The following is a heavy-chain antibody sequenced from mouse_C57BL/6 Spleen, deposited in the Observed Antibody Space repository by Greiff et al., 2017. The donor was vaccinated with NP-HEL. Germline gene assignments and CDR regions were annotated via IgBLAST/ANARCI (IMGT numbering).Heavy chain of an antibody. D-gene: IGHD3-2*02. V-gene: IGHV6-3*01. CDR3: PVDSSGSAWFAY. CDR2: IRLKSDNYAT. CDR1: GFTFSNYW. Sequence: EVQVVESGGGLVQPGGSMKLSCVASGFTFSNYWMNWVRQSPETGLEWVAQIRLKSDNYATHYAESVKGRFTISRDDSKSSVYLQMNNLRAEDTGIYYCPVDSSGSAWFAYWGQGTLVTVSA. J-gene: IGHJ3*01.